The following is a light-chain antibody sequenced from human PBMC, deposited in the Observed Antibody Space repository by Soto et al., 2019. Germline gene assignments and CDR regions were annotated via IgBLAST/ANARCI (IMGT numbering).Light chain of an antibody. CDR1: QNLNNW. V-gene: IGKV1-5*03. Sequence: DIQMTQSPSTLSASVGDRVTITCRASQNLNNWLAWFQQKPGKAPTLLIYKASGLESGVPSRFSGSGSGTEFTLSISSLQPDYFSTYYCQQYNGYPWTFGQGTKVEI. CDR2: KAS. CDR3: QQYNGYPWT. J-gene: IGKJ1*01.